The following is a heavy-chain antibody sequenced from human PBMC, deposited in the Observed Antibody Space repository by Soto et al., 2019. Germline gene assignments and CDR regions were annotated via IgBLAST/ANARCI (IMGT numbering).Heavy chain of an antibody. CDR1: GFTFSSYA. V-gene: IGHV3-23*01. Sequence: EVQLLESGGGLVQPGGSLRLSCAASGFTFSSYAMSWVRQAPGKGLEWVSAISGSGGSTYYADSVKGRFTISRDNSKNTLYLQMNSLRAEDTAVYYCARGNYYYDSSGYQAPFDYWGQGTLVTVSS. CDR2: ISGSGGST. J-gene: IGHJ4*02. D-gene: IGHD3-22*01. CDR3: ARGNYYYDSSGYQAPFDY.